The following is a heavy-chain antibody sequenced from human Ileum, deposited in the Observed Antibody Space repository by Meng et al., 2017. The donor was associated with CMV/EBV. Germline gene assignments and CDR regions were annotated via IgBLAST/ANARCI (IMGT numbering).Heavy chain of an antibody. Sequence: SGFSLASPAEGVGWIRQPPGKALEWIALLYWDGDRRLSPSLRNRLTITKDTSKNQVVLTLTNMDPADTGTYYCAHRPTTVSFYWYFDVWGRGTLVTVSS. CDR2: LYWDGDR. J-gene: IGHJ2*01. D-gene: IGHD4-17*01. CDR3: AHRPTTVSFYWYFDV. CDR1: GFSLASPAEG. V-gene: IGHV2-5*02.